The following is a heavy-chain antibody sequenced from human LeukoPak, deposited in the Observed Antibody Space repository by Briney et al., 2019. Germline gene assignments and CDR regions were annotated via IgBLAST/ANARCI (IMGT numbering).Heavy chain of an antibody. CDR2: IYYSGSA. Sequence: SETLSLTCTVSGGSISSYYWSWIRQPPGKGLEWIGYIYYSGSANHNPSLKSRVTISVDTSRNQFSLKLSSVTAADTAVYYCARDKDWNYEGDWFDPWGQGTLVTVSS. D-gene: IGHD1-7*01. V-gene: IGHV4-59*12. J-gene: IGHJ5*02. CDR1: GGSISSYY. CDR3: ARDKDWNYEGDWFDP.